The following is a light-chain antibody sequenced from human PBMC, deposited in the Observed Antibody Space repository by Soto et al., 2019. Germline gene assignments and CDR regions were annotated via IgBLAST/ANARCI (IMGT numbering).Light chain of an antibody. J-gene: IGLJ2*01. CDR1: TGAVTSGHY. Sequence: QAVVTREPSLTVSPGGTVTLTCGSSTGAVTSGHYPYWFQQKPGQAPRTLIYDTSNKHSWTPARFSGSLLGGKAALTLSGAQPEDEAEYYCLLSYSGARGVFGGGTKVTVL. V-gene: IGLV7-46*01. CDR3: LLSYSGARGV. CDR2: DTS.